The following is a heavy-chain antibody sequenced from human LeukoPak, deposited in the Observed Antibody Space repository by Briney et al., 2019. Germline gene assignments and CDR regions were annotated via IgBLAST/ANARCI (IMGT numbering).Heavy chain of an antibody. CDR3: AKDIRVWGSYRYPCLDY. V-gene: IGHV3-30*18. CDR1: GFSFSSYG. CDR2: ISYDGDNK. Sequence: GGPLRLSCAASGFSFSSYGMHWVRQAPGKGLEWVAVISYDGDNKYYADSVNGRFTISRDNSKNTLSLQMDSLRAEDTAVYYCAKDIRVWGSYRYPCLDYWGQGTLVTVSA. D-gene: IGHD3-16*02. J-gene: IGHJ4*02.